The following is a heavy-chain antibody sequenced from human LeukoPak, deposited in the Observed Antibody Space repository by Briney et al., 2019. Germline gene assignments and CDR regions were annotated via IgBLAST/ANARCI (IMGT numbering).Heavy chain of an antibody. J-gene: IGHJ3*02. Sequence: GGSLRLSCAASGFTFSSYGMSWVRQAPGKGLEWVSAISGSGGSTYYADSVKGRFTISRDNSKNTLYLQMNSLRAEDTAVYYCAKAQYDYVWGSYRYGDAFDIWGQGTMVTVSS. V-gene: IGHV3-23*01. CDR1: GFTFSSYG. CDR3: AKAQYDYVWGSYRYGDAFDI. CDR2: ISGSGGST. D-gene: IGHD3-16*02.